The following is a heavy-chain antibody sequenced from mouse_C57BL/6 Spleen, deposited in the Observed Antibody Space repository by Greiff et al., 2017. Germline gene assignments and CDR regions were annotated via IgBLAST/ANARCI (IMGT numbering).Heavy chain of an antibody. CDR3: AYCYSHCLDV. CDR1: GFNIKDYY. V-gene: IGHV14-2*01. Sequence: VQLQQSGAELVKPGASVKLSCTASGFNIKDYYMHWVKQRPEQGLEWIGRIDPEDGDTKYAPKFQGKATITADTTSNTAYLQLSSLTSEVTSVYYCAYCYSHCLDVWGTGTTVTVSS. J-gene: IGHJ1*03. D-gene: IGHD1-1*01. CDR2: IDPEDGDT.